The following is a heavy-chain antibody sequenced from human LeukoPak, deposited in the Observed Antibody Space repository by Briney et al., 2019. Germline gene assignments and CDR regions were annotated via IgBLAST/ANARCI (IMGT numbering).Heavy chain of an antibody. CDR2: LYPDGRT. J-gene: IGHJ4*02. CDR1: GFAVSSNY. V-gene: IGHV3-53*01. Sequence: GGSLRLSCAASGFAVSSNYMNWVRQAPGKGLEWVSVLYPDGRTYYADSVKGRFTISRDVSKNTLFLQMTSLRAGDTAVYYCAKAKGWYGEGYFDYWGQGTLVTVSS. D-gene: IGHD3-10*01. CDR3: AKAKGWYGEGYFDY.